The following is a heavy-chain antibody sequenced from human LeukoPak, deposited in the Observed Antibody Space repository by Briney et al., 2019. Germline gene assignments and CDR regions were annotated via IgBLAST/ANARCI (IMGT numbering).Heavy chain of an antibody. Sequence: GGSLRLSCAASGFTFDDYAMHWVRQAPGKGLEWVSSITWNSGSIDYADSVKGRFTISRDNAKNSLYLQMNSLRAEDMALYYCAKGTVSSGYYWVFEYWGQRTLVTVSS. CDR2: ITWNSGSI. CDR3: AKGTVSSGYYWVFEY. D-gene: IGHD3-22*01. CDR1: GFTFDDYA. J-gene: IGHJ4*02. V-gene: IGHV3-9*03.